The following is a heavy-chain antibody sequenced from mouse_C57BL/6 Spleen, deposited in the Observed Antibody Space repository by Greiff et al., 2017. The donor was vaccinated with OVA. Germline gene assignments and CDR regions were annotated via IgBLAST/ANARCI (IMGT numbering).Heavy chain of an antibody. J-gene: IGHJ1*03. Sequence: VQLQQPGAELVRPGSSVKLSCKASGYTFTSYWMHWVKQRPIQGLEWIGNIDPSDSETHYNQKFKDKATLTVDKSSSTAYMQLSSLTSEDSAVYYCARYGDGYSWYFDVWGTGTTVTVSS. CDR3: ARYGDGYSWYFDV. CDR1: GYTFTSYW. D-gene: IGHD2-3*01. V-gene: IGHV1-52*01. CDR2: IDPSDSET.